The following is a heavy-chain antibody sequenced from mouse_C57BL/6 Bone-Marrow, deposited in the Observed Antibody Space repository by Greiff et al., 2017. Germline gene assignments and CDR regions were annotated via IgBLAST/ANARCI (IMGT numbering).Heavy chain of an antibody. Sequence: QVQLQQSGAELVKPGASVKMSCKASGYTFTSYWITWVKQRPGQGLEWIGDIYPGSGSTNYNEKFKSKATLTVDTSSSTAYMQLSSLTSEDSAVFYCARFIYYYGSSFFDYWSQGTTLTVSS. CDR1: GYTFTSYW. CDR2: IYPGSGST. D-gene: IGHD1-1*01. CDR3: ARFIYYYGSSFFDY. J-gene: IGHJ2*01. V-gene: IGHV1-55*01.